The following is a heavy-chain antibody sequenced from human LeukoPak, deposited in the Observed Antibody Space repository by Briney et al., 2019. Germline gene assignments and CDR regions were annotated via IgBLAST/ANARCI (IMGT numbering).Heavy chain of an antibody. J-gene: IGHJ4*02. CDR1: GYTFTSYG. D-gene: IGHD3-22*01. CDR3: ARSTGRRYYYDSSGLHTDDY. Sequence: ASVKVSCKASGYTFTSYGISWVRQAPGQGLEWMGWISAYNGNTNYAQKLQGRVTMTTDTSMSTAYMELRSLRSDDTAVYYCARSTGRRYYYDSSGLHTDDYWGQGTLVTVSS. CDR2: ISAYNGNT. V-gene: IGHV1-18*01.